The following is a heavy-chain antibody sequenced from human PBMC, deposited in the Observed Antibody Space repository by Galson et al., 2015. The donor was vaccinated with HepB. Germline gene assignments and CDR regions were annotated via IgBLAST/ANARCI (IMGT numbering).Heavy chain of an antibody. D-gene: IGHD1-7*01. J-gene: IGHJ6*02. CDR1: GGTFSSYA. Sequence: SVKVSCKASGGTFSSYAISWVRQAPGQGLEWMGGIIPIFGTANYAQKFQGRVTITADESTSTAYMELSSLRSVDTAVYYCARGITGTTRGGGYYYYGMDVWGQGTTVTVSS. CDR2: IIPIFGTA. V-gene: IGHV1-69*13. CDR3: ARGITGTTRGGGYYYYGMDV.